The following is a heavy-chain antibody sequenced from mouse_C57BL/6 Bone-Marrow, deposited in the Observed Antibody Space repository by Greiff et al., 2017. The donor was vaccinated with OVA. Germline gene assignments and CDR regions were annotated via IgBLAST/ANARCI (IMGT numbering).Heavy chain of an antibody. J-gene: IGHJ1*03. Sequence: VQLQQPGAELVKPGASVKMSCKASGYTFTSYWITWVKQRPGQGLEWIGDIYPGSGSTNYNEKFKGKATLTVDTSSSTAYMQLSSLTSEDSAVYYCARRYYGNYWYFDVWGTGTTVTVSS. CDR3: ARRYYGNYWYFDV. D-gene: IGHD2-1*01. CDR1: GYTFTSYW. V-gene: IGHV1-55*01. CDR2: IYPGSGST.